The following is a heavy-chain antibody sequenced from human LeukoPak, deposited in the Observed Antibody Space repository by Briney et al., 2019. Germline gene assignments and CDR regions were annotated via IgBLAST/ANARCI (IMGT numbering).Heavy chain of an antibody. Sequence: PGGSLRLSCVASGFTLTSGAMNWVRQAPGKGLEWVGRIKSKTDGGTTDYAAPVKGRFTISRDDSKNTLYLQMNSLKTEDTAVYYCTTDYYYDSSGYYGDYWGQGTLVTVSS. CDR1: GFTLTSGA. D-gene: IGHD3-22*01. J-gene: IGHJ4*02. CDR2: IKSKTDGGTT. CDR3: TTDYYYDSSGYYGDY. V-gene: IGHV3-15*07.